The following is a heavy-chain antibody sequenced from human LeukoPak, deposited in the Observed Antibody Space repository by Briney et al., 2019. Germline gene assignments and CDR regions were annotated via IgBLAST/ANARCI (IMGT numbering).Heavy chain of an antibody. D-gene: IGHD2-15*01. CDR1: GFTVSSNY. J-gene: IGHJ3*02. CDR3: ASGVVSDIVVVVAAFDAFDI. CDR2: IYSGGST. V-gene: IGHV3-66*01. Sequence: PGGSLRLSCAASGFTVSSNYMNWVRQAPGKGLEWVSVIYSGGSTYYADSVKGRFTISRDNAKNSLYLQMNSLRAEDTAVYYCASGVVSDIVVVVAAFDAFDIWGQGTMVTVSS.